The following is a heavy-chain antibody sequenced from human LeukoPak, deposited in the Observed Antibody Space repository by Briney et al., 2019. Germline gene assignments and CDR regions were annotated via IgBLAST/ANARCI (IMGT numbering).Heavy chain of an antibody. J-gene: IGHJ5*02. V-gene: IGHV1-2*02. CDR3: VLMRAAAGMYNWFDP. CDR1: GYTFTGYY. CDR2: INPNSGGT. D-gene: IGHD6-13*01. Sequence: GASVKVPCKASGYTFTGYYMHWVRQAPGQGLEWMGWINPNSGGTKYAQKFQGRVTITRNTSISTAYMELSSLRSEDTAVYYCVLMRAAAGMYNWFDPWGQGTLVTVSS.